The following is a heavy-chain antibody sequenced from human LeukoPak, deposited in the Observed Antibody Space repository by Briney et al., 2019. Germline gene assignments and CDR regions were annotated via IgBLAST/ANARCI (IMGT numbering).Heavy chain of an antibody. Sequence: GGSLRLSCAASGFTFSSYAMSWVRQAPGKGLEWVSAISGSGGSTYFADSVKGRFTISRDNSKNTLYLQMNSLRAEDTAVYYCAKDHVLAPWTPFDYWGQGTLVTVSS. D-gene: IGHD3-10*02. CDR3: AKDHVLAPWTPFDY. J-gene: IGHJ4*02. V-gene: IGHV3-23*01. CDR1: GFTFSSYA. CDR2: ISGSGGST.